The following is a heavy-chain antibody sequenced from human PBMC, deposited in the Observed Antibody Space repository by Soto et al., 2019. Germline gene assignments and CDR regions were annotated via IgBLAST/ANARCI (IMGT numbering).Heavy chain of an antibody. CDR2: ISGGSDYT. V-gene: IGHV3-11*06. CDR1: GFSFSNSY. CDR3: ANIHYGSLDY. D-gene: IGHD3-10*01. Sequence: PVGSLRLSCAASGFSFSNSYMIWMSQPPGKGLEWVSFISGGSDYTNYADSVKGRFTIFRDNARNSLHLQMNSLRAEDTAIYYCANIHYGSLDYWGQGTLVTVSS. J-gene: IGHJ4*02.